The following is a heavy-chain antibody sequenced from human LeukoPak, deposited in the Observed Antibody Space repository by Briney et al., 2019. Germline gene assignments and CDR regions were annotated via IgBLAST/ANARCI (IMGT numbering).Heavy chain of an antibody. Sequence: GGSLRLSCAASGFTFSSYAMSWVRQAPAKGLDWVSSISGRGGSTYYADSVRGRFTVSRGNSRNTLALQMNSLRAEDTAVYYCAGAPTVDAAFDIWGQGTMVTVSS. V-gene: IGHV3-23*01. J-gene: IGHJ3*02. CDR1: GFTFSSYA. CDR2: ISGRGGST. CDR3: AGAPTVDAAFDI. D-gene: IGHD4-23*01.